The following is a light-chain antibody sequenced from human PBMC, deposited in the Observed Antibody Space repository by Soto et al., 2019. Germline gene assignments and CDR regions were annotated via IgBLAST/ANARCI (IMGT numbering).Light chain of an antibody. J-gene: IGLJ1*01. CDR1: SSNIGSNT. CDR3: AAWDDSLNGPDSV. CDR2: SNN. Sequence: SVLTQPPSASGTPGQRVTISCSGSSSNIGSNTVNWYQQLPGTAPKLLLYSNNQRPSGVPDRFSGSKSGTSASLAISGLQFEDEADYYCAAWDDSLNGPDSVFGTGTKVTVL. V-gene: IGLV1-44*01.